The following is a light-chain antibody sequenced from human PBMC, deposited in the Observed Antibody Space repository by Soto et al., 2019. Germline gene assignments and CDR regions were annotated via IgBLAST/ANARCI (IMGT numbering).Light chain of an antibody. J-gene: IGLJ1*01. CDR3: SSYAGGNNYV. CDR2: EVS. Sequence: QSVLTQPASVSGSPGQSITISCTGTSSDVGAYNYVSWYQQHPGKAPKLMIYEVSKRPSGVPDRFSGSKSGNTASLTVSGLQAEDEADYYCSSYAGGNNYVFGTGTNVTVL. CDR1: SSDVGAYNY. V-gene: IGLV2-8*01.